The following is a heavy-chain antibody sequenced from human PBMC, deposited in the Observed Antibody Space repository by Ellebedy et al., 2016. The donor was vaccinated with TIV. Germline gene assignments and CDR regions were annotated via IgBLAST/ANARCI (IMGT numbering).Heavy chain of an antibody. CDR1: GFTVSSNY. Sequence: GESLKISCAASGFTVSSNYMSWVRQAPGKGLEWVSVIYSGGSTYYADSVKGRFTISRDNSKNTLYLQMNSLRAEDTAVYYCARGFRAAAFDYWGQGTLVTVSS. CDR2: IYSGGST. J-gene: IGHJ4*02. V-gene: IGHV3-53*01. CDR3: ARGFRAAAFDY. D-gene: IGHD6-13*01.